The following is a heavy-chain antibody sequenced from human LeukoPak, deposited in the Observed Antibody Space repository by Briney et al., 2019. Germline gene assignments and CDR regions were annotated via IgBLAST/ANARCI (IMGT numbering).Heavy chain of an antibody. Sequence: SVKVSCKASGGTFSSYAISWVRQAPGQGLEWMGGIIPIFGTANYAQKFQGRVTITADESTSTAYMELSSLRSEDTAVYYCARSGGEVGAQEFDPWGQGTLVTVSS. CDR3: ARSGGEVGAQEFDP. CDR1: GGTFSSYA. CDR2: IIPIFGTA. J-gene: IGHJ5*02. D-gene: IGHD1-26*01. V-gene: IGHV1-69*13.